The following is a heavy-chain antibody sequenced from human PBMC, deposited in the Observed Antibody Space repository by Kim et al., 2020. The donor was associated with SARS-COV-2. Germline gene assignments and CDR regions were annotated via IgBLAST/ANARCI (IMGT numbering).Heavy chain of an antibody. CDR1: GFTFSSYE. J-gene: IGHJ4*02. CDR3: ARDADYYDSTLPFDY. CDR2: ISSSGSTI. D-gene: IGHD3-22*01. V-gene: IGHV3-48*03. Sequence: GGSLRLSCAASGFTFSSYEMNWVRQAPGKGLEWVSYISSSGSTIYYADSVKGRFTISRDNAKNSLYLQMNSLRAEDTAVYYCARDADYYDSTLPFDYWGQGTLVTVSS.